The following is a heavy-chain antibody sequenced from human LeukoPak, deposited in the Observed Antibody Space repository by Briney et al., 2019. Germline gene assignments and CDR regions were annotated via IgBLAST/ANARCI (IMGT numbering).Heavy chain of an antibody. J-gene: IGHJ3*02. Sequence: ASVKVSCKASGYTFTSYGISWVRQASGQGLEWMGWISAYNGNTNYAQKLQGRVTMTTDTPTSTAYMELRSLRSDDTAVYYCAVQFDYYDSSEDAFDIWGQGTMVTVSS. CDR3: AVQFDYYDSSEDAFDI. CDR2: ISAYNGNT. V-gene: IGHV1-18*01. CDR1: GYTFTSYG. D-gene: IGHD3-22*01.